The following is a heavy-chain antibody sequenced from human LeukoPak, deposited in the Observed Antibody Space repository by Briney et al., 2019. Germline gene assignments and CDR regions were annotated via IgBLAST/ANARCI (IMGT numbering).Heavy chain of an antibody. CDR2: IYPGDSDT. D-gene: IGHD3-3*01. Sequence: GESLKISCKGSRYSFTCYWIGWVRQMPGKGLEWMGIIYPGDSDTRYSPSFQGQVTISADKSISTAYLQWSSLKASDTAMYYCARHSSIRWLLSTRAFDIWGQGTMVTVSS. CDR1: RYSFTCYW. V-gene: IGHV5-51*01. CDR3: ARHSSIRWLLSTRAFDI. J-gene: IGHJ3*02.